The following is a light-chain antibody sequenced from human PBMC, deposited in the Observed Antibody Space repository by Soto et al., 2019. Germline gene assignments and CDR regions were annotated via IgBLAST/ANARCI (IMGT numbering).Light chain of an antibody. CDR2: DAS. V-gene: IGKV3-11*01. J-gene: IGKJ5*01. CDR1: QSVSIY. CDR3: QQRSNWPPIT. Sequence: EIVMTQSPVTLSVSPGERATLSCRASQSVSIYLAWYQQKPGQAPRLLIYDASNRATGIPARFSGSGSGTDFTLTISSLEPEDFAVYYRQQRSNWPPITFGQGTRLEI.